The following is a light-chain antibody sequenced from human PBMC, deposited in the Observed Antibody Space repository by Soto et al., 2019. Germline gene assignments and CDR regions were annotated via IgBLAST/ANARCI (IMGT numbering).Light chain of an antibody. Sequence: DIQMTQSPSTLSASVGDRVTITCRASQGLNNELAWYQQKPGKAPNLLMYDASTLERGVPSRFSGTGSGTEFTLTIGSLQPDDFATYYCQQYHRSSITFGQGTRLEIK. V-gene: IGKV1-5*01. CDR2: DAS. CDR1: QGLNNE. J-gene: IGKJ5*01. CDR3: QQYHRSSIT.